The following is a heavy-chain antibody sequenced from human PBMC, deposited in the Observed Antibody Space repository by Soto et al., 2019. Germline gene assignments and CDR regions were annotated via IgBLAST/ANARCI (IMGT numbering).Heavy chain of an antibody. CDR1: GYTFTSYY. Sequence: GASVKVSCKASGYTFTSYYMHWVRQAPGQGLEWMGIINPSGRSTSYAQKFQGRVTMTRDMSTSTVYMELSSLGSEDTAVYYCASQEPRGSSPGMDVWGQGTTVTVSS. J-gene: IGHJ6*02. CDR3: ASQEPRGSSPGMDV. D-gene: IGHD6-6*01. V-gene: IGHV1-46*01. CDR2: INPSGRST.